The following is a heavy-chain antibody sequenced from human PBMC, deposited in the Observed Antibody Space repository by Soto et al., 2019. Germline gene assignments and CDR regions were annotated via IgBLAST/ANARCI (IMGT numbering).Heavy chain of an antibody. CDR1: GGSISSSNW. V-gene: IGHV4-4*02. CDR3: ARGWGRDYDSSGYYYSSYFDY. Sequence: SETLSLTCAVSGGSISSSNWWSWVRQPPGKGLEWIGEVYHSGSTNYNPSLKSRVTISVDKSKNQFSLKLSSVTAADTAVYYCARGWGRDYDSSGYYYSSYFDYWGQGTLVTVSS. D-gene: IGHD3-22*01. J-gene: IGHJ4*02. CDR2: VYHSGST.